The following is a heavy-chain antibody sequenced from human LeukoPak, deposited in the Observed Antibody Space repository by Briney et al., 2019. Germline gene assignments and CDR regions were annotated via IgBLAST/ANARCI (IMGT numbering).Heavy chain of an antibody. CDR3: ARDGYLAVDY. CDR1: GGSISSSSYY. Sequence: SETLSLTCTVSGGSISSSSYYWSWIRQPPGKGLEWIGEINHSGSTNYNPSLKSRVTISVDTSKNQFSPKLSSVTAADTAVYYCARDGYLAVDYWGQGTLVTVSS. J-gene: IGHJ4*02. V-gene: IGHV4-39*07. CDR2: INHSGST. D-gene: IGHD2-2*03.